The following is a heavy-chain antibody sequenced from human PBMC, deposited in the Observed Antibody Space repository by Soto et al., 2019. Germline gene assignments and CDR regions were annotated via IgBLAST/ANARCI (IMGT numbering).Heavy chain of an antibody. V-gene: IGHV1-8*01. J-gene: IGHJ3*02. Sequence: QVQLVQSGAEVKKPGASVKVSCKASGYTFTSYDINWVRQATGQGLEWMGWMNPNSGNTGYAQKCQSRVTMTRNTSIGTAYMELSSLRSEDTAVYYCARVRGSSWYGVFDIWGQGTMVTVSS. CDR2: MNPNSGNT. D-gene: IGHD6-13*01. CDR3: ARVRGSSWYGVFDI. CDR1: GYTFTSYD.